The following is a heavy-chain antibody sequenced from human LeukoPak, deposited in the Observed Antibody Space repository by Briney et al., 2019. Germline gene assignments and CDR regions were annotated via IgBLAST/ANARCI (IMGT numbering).Heavy chain of an antibody. CDR3: AREGFFDY. J-gene: IGHJ4*02. Sequence: ASVKVSCKASGYTFSNYGIGWVRQAPRQGLEWMGWISVYNGQTNYAQKFQGRVTMTADTSTATAYMELRSLRSDDTAVYYCAREGFFDYWGQGTLVTVSS. CDR1: GYTFSNYG. CDR2: ISVYNGQT. V-gene: IGHV1-18*01.